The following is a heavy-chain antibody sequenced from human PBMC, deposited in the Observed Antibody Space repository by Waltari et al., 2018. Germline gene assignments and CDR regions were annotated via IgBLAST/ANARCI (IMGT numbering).Heavy chain of an antibody. CDR1: GAPICDDVSRWTY. D-gene: IGHD1-7*01. J-gene: IGHJ1*01. Sequence: QVQLQESGPGLVKPTHTLSLTCTVSGAPICDDVSRWTYWTWIRQSAGKGLEWIGHIYSSGAVDYNPALRSRVTISLDTPKSHFTLKLTSVTAADTAVYYCANRGVGNYFKYFRLWSPGTLVTVSS. V-gene: IGHV4-61*02. CDR2: IYSSGAV. CDR3: ANRGVGNYFKYFRL.